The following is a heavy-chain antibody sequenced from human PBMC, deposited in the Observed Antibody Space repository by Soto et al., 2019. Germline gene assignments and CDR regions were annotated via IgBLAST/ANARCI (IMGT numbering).Heavy chain of an antibody. V-gene: IGHV3-53*01. Sequence: GGSLRLSCAASGLTVSSNYMSWVRQAPGKGLEWVSVIYTGGTTYYADSVKGRFTISRDNAKNSLYLQMNSLRDEDTAVYYCARGLSVDVWGQGTTVTVSS. D-gene: IGHD1-26*01. CDR3: ARGLSVDV. CDR2: IYTGGTT. CDR1: GLTVSSNY. J-gene: IGHJ6*02.